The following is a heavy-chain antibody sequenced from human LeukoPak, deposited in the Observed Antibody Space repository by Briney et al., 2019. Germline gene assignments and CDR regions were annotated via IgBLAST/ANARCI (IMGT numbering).Heavy chain of an antibody. CDR1: GYSFTNYW. CDR2: IYPGDSDT. Sequence: GESLKISCKGSGYSFTNYWIGWVRQMPGKGLEWMGIIYPGDSDTRYSPSFQGQVTISADKSISTAYLQWSSLKASDTAMYYCARGTRDSSGYYYGFDYWGQGTLVTVSS. J-gene: IGHJ4*02. D-gene: IGHD3-22*01. CDR3: ARGTRDSSGYYYGFDY. V-gene: IGHV5-51*01.